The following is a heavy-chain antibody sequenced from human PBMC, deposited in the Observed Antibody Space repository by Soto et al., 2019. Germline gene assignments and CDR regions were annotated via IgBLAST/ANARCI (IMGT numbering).Heavy chain of an antibody. CDR1: GGSISSGGYS. Sequence: KPSETLSLTCAVSGGSISSGGYSWSWIRQPPGKGLEWIGYIYHSGSTYYNPSLKSRVTISVDRSKNQFSLKLSSVTAADTAVYYCARGIGYCSSTSCCGMVWTPENWLDSCGQGPLVTVSS. CDR3: ARGIGYCSSTSCCGMVWTPENWLDS. CDR2: IYHSGST. V-gene: IGHV4-30-2*01. J-gene: IGHJ5*01. D-gene: IGHD2-2*01.